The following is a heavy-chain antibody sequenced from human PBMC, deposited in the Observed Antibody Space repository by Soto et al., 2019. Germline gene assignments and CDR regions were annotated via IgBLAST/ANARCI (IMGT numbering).Heavy chain of an antibody. J-gene: IGHJ6*02. V-gene: IGHV3-30-3*01. CDR1: GFTFSSYA. Sequence: GGSLRLSCGASGFTFSSYAMHWVRQAPGKGLEWVAVISYDGSNKYYADSVKGRFTISRDNSKNTLYLQMNSLRAEDTAVYYCARDLLDVWGQGTTVTVSS. CDR2: ISYDGSNK. CDR3: ARDLLDV.